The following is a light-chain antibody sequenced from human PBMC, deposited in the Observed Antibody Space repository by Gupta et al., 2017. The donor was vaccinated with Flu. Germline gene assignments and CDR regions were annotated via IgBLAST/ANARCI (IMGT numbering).Light chain of an antibody. J-gene: IGLJ2*01. CDR3: TSRDNSGNRA. CDR2: DKN. V-gene: IGLV3-19*01. Sequence: SSELPQDPAVSVALGQTVRITCQGDSLRSYYASWYQQKPGPAPVFVIYDKNNRPAGIPERFSGSRSGNTVSLTITGAQAEDEADYYCTSRDNSGNRAFGGGTKLTVL. CDR1: SLRSYY.